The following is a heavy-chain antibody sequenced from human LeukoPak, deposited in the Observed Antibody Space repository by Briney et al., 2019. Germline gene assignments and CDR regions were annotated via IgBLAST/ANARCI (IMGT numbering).Heavy chain of an antibody. V-gene: IGHV1-24*01. Sequence: ASVKVSCKVSGYTLTELSMHWVRQAPGKGLEWMGGFDPEDGETIYTQKFQGRVTMTEDTSTDTAYMELSSLRSEDTAVYYCATLLSPAVMEGYWFDPWGQGTLVTVSS. CDR2: FDPEDGET. CDR3: ATLLSPAVMEGYWFDP. CDR1: GYTLTELS. J-gene: IGHJ5*02. D-gene: IGHD2-2*01.